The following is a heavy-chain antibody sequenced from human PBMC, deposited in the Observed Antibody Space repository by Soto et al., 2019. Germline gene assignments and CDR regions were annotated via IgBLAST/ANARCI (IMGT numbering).Heavy chain of an antibody. D-gene: IGHD3-10*01. J-gene: IGHJ6*02. Sequence: SVKVSCKASGGTFSSYAISWVRQAPGQGLEWMGGIIPIFGTANYAQKFQGRVTITADESTSTAYMELSSLRSEDTAVYYCASRASGSYYKPTYPTYYYYGMDVWGQGTTVTVSS. V-gene: IGHV1-69*13. CDR3: ASRASGSYYKPTYPTYYYYGMDV. CDR2: IIPIFGTA. CDR1: GGTFSSYA.